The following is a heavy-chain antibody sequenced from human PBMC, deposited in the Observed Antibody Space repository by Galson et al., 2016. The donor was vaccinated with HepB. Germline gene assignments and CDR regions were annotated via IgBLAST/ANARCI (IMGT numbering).Heavy chain of an antibody. Sequence: SLRLSCAASGFIFNNFGMHWVRQALGKGLEWVAVISPDGSKIYYADSVKGRFTISRDNSKSTLFLQMNSLRADDTAMYYCAKVFRQYSYGYSGWYSELWGRGTLVTVSS. D-gene: IGHD5-18*01. CDR1: GFIFNNFG. CDR3: AKVFRQYSYGYSGWYSEL. J-gene: IGHJ2*01. CDR2: ISPDGSKI. V-gene: IGHV3-30*18.